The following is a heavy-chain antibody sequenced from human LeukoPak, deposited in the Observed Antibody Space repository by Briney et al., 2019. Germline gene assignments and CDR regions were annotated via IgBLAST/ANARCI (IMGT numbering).Heavy chain of an antibody. Sequence: PGGSLRLSCAASGFTFSSYAMHWVRQAPGKGLEWVAVISYDGSNKYYADSVKGRFTISRDNSKNTLYLQMNSLRAEDTAVYYCARDQRGYGYGYGLDYWGQGTWSPSPQ. D-gene: IGHD5-18*01. J-gene: IGHJ4*02. CDR2: ISYDGSNK. CDR3: ARDQRGYGYGYGLDY. CDR1: GFTFSSYA. V-gene: IGHV3-30*04.